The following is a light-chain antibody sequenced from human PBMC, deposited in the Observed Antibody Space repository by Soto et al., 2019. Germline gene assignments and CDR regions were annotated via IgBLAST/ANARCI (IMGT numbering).Light chain of an antibody. Sequence: EILMTQSPATLSVSPGERATLSCRASQSVSSNLAWYQQKPGQAPRLLIHGASTRAAGVPARFGGSGSGTEFTLTISSLQSEDFAVYYCQQYDNWPPWTFGQGTKVDIK. CDR1: QSVSSN. J-gene: IGKJ1*01. CDR2: GAS. CDR3: QQYDNWPPWT. V-gene: IGKV3-15*01.